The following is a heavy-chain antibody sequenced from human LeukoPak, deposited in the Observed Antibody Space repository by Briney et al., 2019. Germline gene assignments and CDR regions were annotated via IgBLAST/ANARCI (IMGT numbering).Heavy chain of an antibody. CDR2: IYTSGST. D-gene: IGHD3-22*01. V-gene: IGHV4-4*07. J-gene: IGHJ6*03. CDR1: GGSISSYY. Sequence: SETLSLTXTVSGGSISSYYWSWIRQPAGKGLEWIGRIYTSGSTNYNPSLKSRVTMSVDTSKNQFSLKLSSVTAADTAVYYCARDAQAYYYDSSGYRDYYYYYYMDVWGKGTTVTVSS. CDR3: ARDAQAYYYDSSGYRDYYYYYYMDV.